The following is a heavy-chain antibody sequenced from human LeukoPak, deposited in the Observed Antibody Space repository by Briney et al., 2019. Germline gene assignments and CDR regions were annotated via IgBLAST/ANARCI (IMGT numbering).Heavy chain of an antibody. V-gene: IGHV1-18*01. J-gene: IGHJ3*02. CDR3: ASSSLPSAPDAFDI. CDR1: GYTFTRYG. Sequence: GAAVKVSCKASGYTFTRYGISWVRQAPGQGLEWMGWISAYNANTKYAQNLQGRVTMTTDTPATTAYMELRSLTSDDTAVYYCASSSLPSAPDAFDIWGQGTMVTVSS. CDR2: ISAYNANT.